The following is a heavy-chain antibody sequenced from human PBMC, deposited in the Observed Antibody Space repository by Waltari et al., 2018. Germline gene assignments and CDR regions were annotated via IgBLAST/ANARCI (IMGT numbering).Heavy chain of an antibody. J-gene: IGHJ4*02. CDR3: VRNRGWQQFDF. V-gene: IGHV3-7*01. CDR1: GFTLSHYW. CDR2: IKEDGGRK. Sequence: EVQLVESGGGLVQPGGSLRLSCAASGFTLSHYWMGWVRQAPGKGLEWVAGIKEDGGRKDYVDSVKGRFTISRDNAKSTLYLQMNSLRAEDTAVFYCVRNRGWQQFDFWGQGTLVIVSS. D-gene: IGHD2-15*01.